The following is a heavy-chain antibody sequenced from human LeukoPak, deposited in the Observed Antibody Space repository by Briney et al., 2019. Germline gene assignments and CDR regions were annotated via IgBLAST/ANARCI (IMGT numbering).Heavy chain of an antibody. CDR3: ARTHIVVVTANYYMDV. D-gene: IGHD2-21*02. Sequence: SVKVSCKASGGTFSSYAISWVRQAPGQGLEWMGRIIPIFGTANYAQKFQGRVTIATDESTSTAYMELSSLRSEDTAVYYCARTHIVVVTANYYMDVWGKGTTVTVSS. CDR2: IIPIFGTA. CDR1: GGTFSSYA. J-gene: IGHJ6*03. V-gene: IGHV1-69*05.